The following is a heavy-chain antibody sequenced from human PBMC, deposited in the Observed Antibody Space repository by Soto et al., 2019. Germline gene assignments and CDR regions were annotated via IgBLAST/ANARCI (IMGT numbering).Heavy chain of an antibody. CDR3: AKETLGYCSSGSCRIDY. Sequence: GGSLRLSCAASGSTFDDYAMSWVRQAPGKGLEWVSTISGGGDNTYYADSVRGRFTISRDNSKNTLYLQMNSLRAEDTAVYYCAKETLGYCSSGSCRIDYWGQGTPVTVSS. V-gene: IGHV3-23*01. D-gene: IGHD2-15*01. CDR1: GSTFDDYA. CDR2: ISGGGDNT. J-gene: IGHJ4*02.